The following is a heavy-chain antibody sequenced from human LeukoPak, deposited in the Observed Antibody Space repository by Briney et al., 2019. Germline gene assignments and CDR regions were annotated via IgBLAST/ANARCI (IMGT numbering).Heavy chain of an antibody. V-gene: IGHV3-48*03. CDR3: AELGITMIGGV. J-gene: IGHJ6*04. Sequence: PGGSLRLSCAASGFTFSNYEMNWVRQAPGKGLEWVSYISNSGTTTYYADSVKGRFTISRDNAKSSLSLQMNSLRAEDTAVYYCAELGITMIGGVWGKGTTVTISS. CDR1: GFTFSNYE. CDR2: ISNSGTTT. D-gene: IGHD3-10*02.